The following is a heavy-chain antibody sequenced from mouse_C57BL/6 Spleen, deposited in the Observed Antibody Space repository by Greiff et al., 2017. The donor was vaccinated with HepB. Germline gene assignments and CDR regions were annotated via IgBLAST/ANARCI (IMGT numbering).Heavy chain of an antibody. CDR3: ARGGCSSYYWYFDV. V-gene: IGHV3-6*01. Sequence: EVQLQESGPGLVKPSQSLSLTCSVTGYSITSGYYWNWIRQFPGNKLEWMGYISYDGSNNYNPSLKNRISITRDTSKNQFFLKLNSVTTEDTATYYCARGGCSSYYWYFDVWGTGTTVTVSS. CDR1: GYSITSGYY. D-gene: IGHD1-1*01. J-gene: IGHJ1*03. CDR2: ISYDGSN.